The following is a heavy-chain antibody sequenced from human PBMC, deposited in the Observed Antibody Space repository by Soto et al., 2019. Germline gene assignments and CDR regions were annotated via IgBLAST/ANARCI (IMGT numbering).Heavy chain of an antibody. Sequence: PGGSLRLSCAASGFTFSNYAMHWVRQAPGKGLEWLAVISHDKTNKYYADSVKGRCTISRDNSKNMLYLQVNSLTTDDTAVYYCAAEKPREYYYYAMDVWGQGTTVTVSS. J-gene: IGHJ6*02. V-gene: IGHV3-30-3*01. CDR1: GFTFSNYA. CDR2: ISHDKTNK. CDR3: AAEKPREYYYYAMDV.